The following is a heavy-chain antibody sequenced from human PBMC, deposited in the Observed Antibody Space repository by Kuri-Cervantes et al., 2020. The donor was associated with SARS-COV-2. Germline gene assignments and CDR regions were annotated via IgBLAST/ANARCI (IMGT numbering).Heavy chain of an antibody. CDR2: IRYDGSNK. J-gene: IGHJ4*02. V-gene: IGHV3-30*02. Sequence: GESLKISCAASGFTFSSYGMHWVRQAPGKGLEWVAFIRYDGSNKYYADSVKGRFTISRDNSKNTLYLQMNSLRPEDTAVYYCAKDDGGSFGLFDNWGQGILVTVSS. CDR1: GFTFSSYG. CDR3: AKDDGGSFGLFDN. D-gene: IGHD1-26*01.